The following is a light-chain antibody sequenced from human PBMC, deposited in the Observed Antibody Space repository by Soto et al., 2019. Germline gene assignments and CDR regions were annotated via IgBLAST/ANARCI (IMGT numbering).Light chain of an antibody. Sequence: DIVMTQSPDSLAVSLGERATINCESSQSVLFTSNNKNYLAWYQQKPGQPPKLLLSWASARDSGVPERFSGSGSGTLFTLSISSLQAEDVAVYYCQQYYTLPLTFGGGTKVDIK. V-gene: IGKV4-1*01. CDR2: WAS. J-gene: IGKJ4*01. CDR1: QSVLFTSNNKNY. CDR3: QQYYTLPLT.